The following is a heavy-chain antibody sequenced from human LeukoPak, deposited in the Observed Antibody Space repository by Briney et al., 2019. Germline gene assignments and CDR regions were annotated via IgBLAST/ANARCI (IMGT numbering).Heavy chain of an antibody. CDR1: GFTFGDYA. J-gene: IGHJ4*02. CDR3: TRDVTVTFDD. D-gene: IGHD4-17*01. Sequence: GGSLRLSCIASGFTFGDYAMSWVRQAPGKGLEWVGFIRSKAYGGTTEYAASVKGRFTISRDDSKTIAYLQMNSLKTEDTAVYYCTRDVTVTFDDWGQGTLVTVSS. V-gene: IGHV3-49*04. CDR2: IRSKAYGGTT.